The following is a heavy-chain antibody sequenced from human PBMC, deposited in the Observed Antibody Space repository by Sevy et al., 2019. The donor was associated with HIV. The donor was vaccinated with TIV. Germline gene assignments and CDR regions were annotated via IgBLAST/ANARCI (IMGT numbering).Heavy chain of an antibody. J-gene: IGHJ3*02. CDR2: MNPNSGNT. V-gene: IGHV1-8*01. CDR1: GYTFTSYD. D-gene: IGHD3-22*01. Sequence: ASVKVSCKASGYTFTSYDINWVRQATGQGLEWMGWMNPNSGNTGYAQKFQGRVTMTRHTSISTAYMELSSLRSEDTAVYYCAGLRGFYDSSGPGGNDAFDIWGQGTMVTVSS. CDR3: AGLRGFYDSSGPGGNDAFDI.